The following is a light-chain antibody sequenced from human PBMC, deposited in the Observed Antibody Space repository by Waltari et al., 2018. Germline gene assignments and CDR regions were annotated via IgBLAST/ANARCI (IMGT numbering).Light chain of an antibody. V-gene: IGLV10-54*04. CDR3: AAWDSNLSAWV. CDR1: SNNVGNQG. J-gene: IGLJ3*02. Sequence: QAGLTQPPSVSKDLRQTATLTCTGNSNNVGNQGAAWLQQYQGHPPQILFYRNNNRPSGISARFSASRSGNTASLTITGLQPEDEADYYCAAWDSNLSAWVFGGGTKLTVL. CDR2: RNN.